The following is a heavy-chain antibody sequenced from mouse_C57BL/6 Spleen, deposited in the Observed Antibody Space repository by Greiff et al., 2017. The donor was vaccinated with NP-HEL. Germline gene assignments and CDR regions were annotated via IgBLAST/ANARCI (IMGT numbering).Heavy chain of an antibody. CDR2: ISSGSSTI. J-gene: IGHJ2*01. Sequence: EVKLMESGGGLVKPGGSLKLSCAASGFTFSDYGMHWVRQAPEKGLEWVAYISSGSSTIYYADTVKGRFTISRDNAKNTLFLQMTSLRSEDTAMYYCATSTMVTTVYFDYWGQGTTLTVSS. D-gene: IGHD2-2*01. CDR1: GFTFSDYG. V-gene: IGHV5-17*01. CDR3: ATSTMVTTVYFDY.